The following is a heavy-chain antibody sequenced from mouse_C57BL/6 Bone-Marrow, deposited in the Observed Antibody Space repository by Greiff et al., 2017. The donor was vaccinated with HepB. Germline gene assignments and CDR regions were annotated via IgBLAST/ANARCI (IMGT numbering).Heavy chain of an antibody. V-gene: IGHV5-12*01. CDR3: ARRGYYGLPFAY. Sequence: DVHLVESGGGLVQPGGSLKLSCAASGFTFSDYYMYWVRQTPEKRLEWVAYISNGGGSTYYPDTVKGRFTISRDNAKNTLYLQMSRLKSEDTAMYYCARRGYYGLPFAYWGQGTLVTVSA. CDR2: ISNGGGST. CDR1: GFTFSDYY. D-gene: IGHD2-1*01. J-gene: IGHJ3*01.